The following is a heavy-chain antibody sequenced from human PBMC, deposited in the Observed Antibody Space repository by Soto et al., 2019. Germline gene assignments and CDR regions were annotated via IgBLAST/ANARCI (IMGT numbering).Heavy chain of an antibody. CDR3: ARAQYYYDSSGYFTGAHWFDP. J-gene: IGHJ5*02. D-gene: IGHD3-22*01. V-gene: IGHV4-39*01. Sequence: KPSETLSLTCNASGGSVSSSTYHWGWIRQPPGKGLEWIGSVYYSGRTISNPSLKSRITMSVDLSKNQFSLKLSSVTAADTAVYYCARAQYYYDSSGYFTGAHWFDPWGQGTLVTVSS. CDR2: VYYSGRT. CDR1: GGSVSSSTYH.